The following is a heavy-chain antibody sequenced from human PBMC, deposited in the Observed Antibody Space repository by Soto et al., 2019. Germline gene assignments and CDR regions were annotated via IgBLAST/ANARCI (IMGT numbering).Heavy chain of an antibody. CDR1: GGSVSSVSSY. D-gene: IGHD2-21*01. CDR2: IFYGGST. J-gene: IGHJ3*02. CDR3: AREHMGLQRSGALDI. Sequence: QVQLQESGPGLVKPSETLSVTCTVSGGSVSSVSSYWSWIRQPPGKGLEWVGYIFYGGSTHYNPSLQSRLSLSXAXSXXEFSLRLSSVSPADTAIYYCAREHMGLQRSGALDIWGRGTMVTVSS. V-gene: IGHV4-61*01.